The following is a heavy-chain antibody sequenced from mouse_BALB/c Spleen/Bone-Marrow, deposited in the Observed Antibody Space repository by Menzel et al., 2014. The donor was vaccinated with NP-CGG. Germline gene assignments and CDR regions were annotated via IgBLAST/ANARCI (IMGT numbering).Heavy chain of an antibody. CDR1: GFTFSDYY. CDR3: ARDGIYYAMDY. CDR2: ISDGGSYT. D-gene: IGHD1-1*02. V-gene: IGHV5-4*02. J-gene: IGHJ4*01. Sequence: EVKLMESGGGLVKPGGSLKLSCAASGFTFSDYYMYWVRQTPEKRLEWVATISDGGSYTYYPDSVKGRFTISRDNAKNNLYLQMSSLKSEDTAVYYCARDGIYYAMDYWGQGTSVTVSS.